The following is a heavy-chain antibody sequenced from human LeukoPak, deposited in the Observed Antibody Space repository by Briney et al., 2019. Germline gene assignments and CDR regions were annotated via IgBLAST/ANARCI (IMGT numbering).Heavy chain of an antibody. CDR3: ARGANIVRNWFDP. V-gene: IGHV4-31*03. CDR2: IYYSGST. D-gene: IGHD2-15*01. CDR1: GGSISSGGYY. Sequence: TSETLSLTCTVSGGSISSGGYYWSWIRQHPGKGLEWIGYIYYSGSTYYNPSLKSRVTISVDTSKNQFSLKLSSVTAADTAVYYCARGANIVRNWFDPWGQGTLVTVSS. J-gene: IGHJ5*02.